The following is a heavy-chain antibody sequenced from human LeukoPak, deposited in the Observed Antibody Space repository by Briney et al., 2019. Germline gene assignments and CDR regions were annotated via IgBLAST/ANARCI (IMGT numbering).Heavy chain of an antibody. D-gene: IGHD3-22*01. CDR1: GYTFTGYY. CDR3: ARGNNYDSSDYYSWFDP. Sequence: ASVKVSCKASGYTFTGYYMHWVRQAPGQGLEWMGWINPNSGGTNYVQKFQGRVTMTRDTSISTAYMELSRLRSDDTAVYYCARGNNYDSSDYYSWFDPWGQGTQVIVSS. J-gene: IGHJ5*02. CDR2: INPNSGGT. V-gene: IGHV1-2*02.